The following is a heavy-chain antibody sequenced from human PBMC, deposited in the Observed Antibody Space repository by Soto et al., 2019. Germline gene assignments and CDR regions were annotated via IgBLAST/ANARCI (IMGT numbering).Heavy chain of an antibody. J-gene: IGHJ5*02. CDR3: ARAPGVISGWGHWCDP. Sequence: SGTLSLTCAVSGSSITTGYSCGWTRQPPRRGLGWIGCISHSRTTYYNPPLRSRVTISMHTSTNQFSLNRTSLTAAAPAWIYGARAPGVISGWGHWCDPWGQGTLVTV. V-gene: IGHV4-38-2*01. CDR2: ISHSRTT. D-gene: IGHD3-10*01. CDR1: GSSITTGYS.